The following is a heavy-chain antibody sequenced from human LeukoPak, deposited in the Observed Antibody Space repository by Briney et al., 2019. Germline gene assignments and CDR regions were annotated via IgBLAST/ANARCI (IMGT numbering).Heavy chain of an antibody. J-gene: IGHJ4*02. CDR2: ITSDGSGT. V-gene: IGHV3-74*01. CDR3: VRDSTFGVDY. Sequence: GGSLRLSCEASGFIFSDFYMLLLRQSPATGLVSVSRITSDGSGTTYADSVTGRFTISRDNAKNTLYLQMDSLRAEDTAVYYCVRDSTFGVDYWGQGTLVTVSS. D-gene: IGHD3-10*01. CDR1: GFIFSDFY.